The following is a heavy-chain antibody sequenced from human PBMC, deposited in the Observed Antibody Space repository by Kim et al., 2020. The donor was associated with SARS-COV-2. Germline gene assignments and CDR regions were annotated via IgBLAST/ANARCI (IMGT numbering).Heavy chain of an antibody. CDR3: AKDRPNYYRLLGRGPYFDY. CDR2: ISGSGGST. J-gene: IGHJ4*02. CDR1: GFTFSSYA. D-gene: IGHD3-10*01. V-gene: IGHV3-23*01. Sequence: GGSLRLSCAASGFTFSSYAMSWVRQAPGKGLEWVSAISGSGGSTYYADSVKGRFTISRDNSKNTLYLQMNSLRAEDTAVYYCAKDRPNYYRLLGRGPYFDYWGQGTLVTVSS.